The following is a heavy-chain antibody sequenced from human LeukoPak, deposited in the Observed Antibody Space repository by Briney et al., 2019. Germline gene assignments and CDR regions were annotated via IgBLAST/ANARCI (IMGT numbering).Heavy chain of an antibody. V-gene: IGHV1-2*04. Sequence: ASVKVSCKASGYTFTGYYMHWVRQAPGQGLEWMGWINPNSGGTNYAQKFQGWVTMTRDTSNSTAYMELSRLRSDDTAVYYCARGYSSGWPPISPLDYWGQGTLVTVSS. CDR1: GYTFTGYY. CDR3: ARGYSSGWPPISPLDY. D-gene: IGHD6-19*01. CDR2: INPNSGGT. J-gene: IGHJ4*02.